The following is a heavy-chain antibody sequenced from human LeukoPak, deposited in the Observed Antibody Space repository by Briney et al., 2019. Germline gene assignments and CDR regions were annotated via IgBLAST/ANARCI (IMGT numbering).Heavy chain of an antibody. D-gene: IGHD2-15*01. Sequence: GGSLRLSCAASGFTFDDYAMHWVRQAPGKGLEWVSGISWNSGSIGYADSVKGRFTISRDNAKNSLYLQMNSLRAEDTALYHCAKTVVVAATEDEYYFDYWGQGTLVTVSS. J-gene: IGHJ4*02. CDR3: AKTVVVAATEDEYYFDY. CDR2: ISWNSGSI. CDR1: GFTFDDYA. V-gene: IGHV3-9*01.